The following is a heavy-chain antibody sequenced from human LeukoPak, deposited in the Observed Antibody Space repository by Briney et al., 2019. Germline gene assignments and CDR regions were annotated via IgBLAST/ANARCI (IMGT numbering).Heavy chain of an antibody. D-gene: IGHD2-15*01. CDR1: GFTFSSYW. V-gene: IGHV3-7*01. CDR3: ARRPEGCSGGSCYQPYYYYYMDV. Sequence: PGGSLRLSCAASGFTFSSYWMSWVRQAPGKGLEWVANIKQDGSEKYYVDSVKGRFTISRDNAKNSLYLQMNSLRAEDTAVYYCARRPEGCSGGSCYQPYYYYYMDVWGKGTTVTVSS. J-gene: IGHJ6*03. CDR2: IKQDGSEK.